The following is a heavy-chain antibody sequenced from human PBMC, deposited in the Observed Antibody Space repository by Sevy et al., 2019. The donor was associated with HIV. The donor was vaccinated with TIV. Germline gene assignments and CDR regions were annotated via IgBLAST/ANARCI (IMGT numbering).Heavy chain of an antibody. J-gene: IGHJ6*02. CDR1: GNTFSSYG. CDR2: ISDYNGYT. D-gene: IGHD3-10*01. V-gene: IGHV1-18*01. Sequence: ASVKVSCKASGNTFSSYGISWVRQAPGQGLEWMGWISDYNGYTNYAHKFQGRVTMSTETSTRTAYMELRSLRSDDTAVYFCAREGYYYRSGTYRPPNYYGMDVWGQGTAVTVSS. CDR3: AREGYYYRSGTYRPPNYYGMDV.